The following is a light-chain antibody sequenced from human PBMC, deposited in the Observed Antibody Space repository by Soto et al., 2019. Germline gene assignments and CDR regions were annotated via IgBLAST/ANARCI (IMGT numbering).Light chain of an antibody. CDR2: GAS. Sequence: DLQMTQSPSSLSASVGDRVTLTCRASQFISGYLNWYQQKPGKAPKLLIFGASGLQTGVPSRFSGSGSGTEFTLTISSLQPDDFATYYCQQSYSTHFTFGPGTRVDVK. CDR3: QQSYSTHFT. V-gene: IGKV1-39*01. J-gene: IGKJ3*01. CDR1: QFISGY.